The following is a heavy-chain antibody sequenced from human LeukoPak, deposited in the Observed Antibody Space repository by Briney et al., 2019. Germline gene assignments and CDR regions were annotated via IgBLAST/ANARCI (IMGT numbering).Heavy chain of an antibody. Sequence: GGSLRLSCAASGFAFSTYTLNWVRQAPGKGLEWLSYISAGGGTIYYADSVKGRFTVSRDNAKNSLYLQMNSLRDEDTAVYYCARGSYFDYWGQGTLVTVSS. J-gene: IGHJ4*02. CDR2: ISAGGGTI. CDR1: GFAFSTYT. CDR3: ARGSYFDY. V-gene: IGHV3-48*02.